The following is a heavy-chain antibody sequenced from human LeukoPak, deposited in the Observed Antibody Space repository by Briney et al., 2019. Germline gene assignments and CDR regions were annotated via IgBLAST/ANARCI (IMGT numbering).Heavy chain of an antibody. CDR1: GGSFSGYY. CDR3: ARSRAGSYTSYNWFDP. J-gene: IGHJ5*02. V-gene: IGHV4-34*01. CDR2: INHSGST. D-gene: IGHD3-10*01. Sequence: SETLSLTCAVYGGSFSGYYWSWIRQPPGKGLEWIGEINHSGSTNYNPSLKSRVTISVDTSKNQFSLKLSSVTAADTAVYYCARSRAGSYTSYNWFDPWGQGTLVTVSS.